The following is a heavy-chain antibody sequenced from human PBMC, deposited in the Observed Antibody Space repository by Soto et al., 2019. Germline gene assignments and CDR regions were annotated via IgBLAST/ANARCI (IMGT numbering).Heavy chain of an antibody. D-gene: IGHD6-25*01. Sequence: QITLKESGPTLVKPTQTLTLTCTLSGCSLSTSGVGVGWIRQPPGKALEWLTVIYWNDDKRYSPSLKNRLTITKDTSKNQVVLTVTNMDPVDTATYYCVHGSGPPLPEDDFDIWGHGTMVTVSS. V-gene: IGHV2-5*01. J-gene: IGHJ3*02. CDR3: VHGSGPPLPEDDFDI. CDR1: GCSLSTSGVG. CDR2: IYWNDDK.